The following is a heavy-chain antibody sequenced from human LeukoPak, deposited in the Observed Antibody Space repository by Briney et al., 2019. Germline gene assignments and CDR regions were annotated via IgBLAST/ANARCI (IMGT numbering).Heavy chain of an antibody. D-gene: IGHD1-14*01. V-gene: IGHV3-53*01. CDR1: GGSIGRSSCY. CDR2: IYSGGSP. CDR3: ARDGRINSEDAFDI. J-gene: IGHJ3*02. Sequence: ETLSLTCTVSGGSIGRSSCYWGWIRQPPGKGLEWVSVIYSGGSPYYADSVKGRFTISRDNSKNTLYLQMNSLRAEDTAVYYCARDGRINSEDAFDIWGQGTMVTVSS.